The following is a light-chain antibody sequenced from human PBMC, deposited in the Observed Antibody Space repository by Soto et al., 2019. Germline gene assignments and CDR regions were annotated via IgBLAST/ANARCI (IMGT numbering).Light chain of an antibody. CDR2: GAS. V-gene: IGKV3-20*01. Sequence: EIVLTQSPGTLSLSPGERATLSCRASQSVSSNFLAWYQQKPGQAPRLLIYGASSRATGIPDRFSGSGSGTDFTLTISRLEPEDFAMYYCQQYGNSPLTFGGGTQVEIK. CDR3: QQYGNSPLT. J-gene: IGKJ4*01. CDR1: QSVSSNF.